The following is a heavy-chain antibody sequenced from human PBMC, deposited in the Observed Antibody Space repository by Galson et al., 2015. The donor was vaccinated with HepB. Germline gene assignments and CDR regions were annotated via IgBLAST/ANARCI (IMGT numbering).Heavy chain of an antibody. CDR3: ASLTLRGSGRYSIGAFDY. J-gene: IGHJ4*02. CDR2: INAGNGNT. D-gene: IGHD3-10*01. V-gene: IGHV1-3*01. CDR1: GYTFTSYA. Sequence: SCKASGYTFTSYAMHWVRQAPGQRLEWMGWINAGNGNTKYSQKFQGRVTITRDTSASTAYMELSSLRSEDTAVYYCASLTLRGSGRYSIGAFDYWGQGTLVTVSS.